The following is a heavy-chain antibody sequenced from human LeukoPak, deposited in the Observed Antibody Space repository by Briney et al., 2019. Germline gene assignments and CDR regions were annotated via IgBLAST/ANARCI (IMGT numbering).Heavy chain of an antibody. J-gene: IGHJ5*02. Sequence: PGGSLRLSCVASGFTFSSYAMSWVRQAPGKGLEWVSAMSGSAGSTYYADSVKGRFTISRDNSKNTLYLQMNSLRAEDTAVYYCARAVDFWSGYPQPNWFDPWGQGTLVTVSS. V-gene: IGHV3-23*01. CDR3: ARAVDFWSGYPQPNWFDP. D-gene: IGHD3-3*01. CDR2: MSGSAGST. CDR1: GFTFSSYA.